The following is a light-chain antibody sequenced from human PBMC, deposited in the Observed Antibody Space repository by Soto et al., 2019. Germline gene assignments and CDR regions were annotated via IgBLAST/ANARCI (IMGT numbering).Light chain of an antibody. J-gene: IGLJ1*01. V-gene: IGLV2-23*01. Sequence: QSALTQPASVSGSPGQSITISCTGTSSDVGSYNLVSWYQQHPGKVPKIMIYEASKRPSGAPNRFSGSKSGNTVSLTISGLQAEDEADYYCCSYAGSSTWVFGTGTKLTVL. CDR2: EAS. CDR1: SSDVGSYNL. CDR3: CSYAGSSTWV.